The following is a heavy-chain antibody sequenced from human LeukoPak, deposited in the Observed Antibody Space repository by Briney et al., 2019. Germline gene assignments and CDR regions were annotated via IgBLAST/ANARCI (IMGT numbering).Heavy chain of an antibody. J-gene: IGHJ6*02. CDR1: GFTFSSYG. Sequence: GGSLRLSCAASGFTFSSYGLHWVRQAQGKGLEWVAVISYDGSNKYYADSVKGRFTISRDNSKNTLYLQMNSLRAEDTAVYYCAKVSVGAYYYYGMDVWGQGTTVTVSS. CDR3: AKVSVGAYYYYGMDV. D-gene: IGHD1-26*01. CDR2: ISYDGSNK. V-gene: IGHV3-30*18.